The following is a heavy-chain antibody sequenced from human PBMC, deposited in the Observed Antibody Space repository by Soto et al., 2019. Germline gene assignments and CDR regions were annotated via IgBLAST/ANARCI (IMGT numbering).Heavy chain of an antibody. CDR3: ARDSYAEYVGAFDI. J-gene: IGHJ3*02. CDR1: GGTSSRYA. D-gene: IGHD4-17*01. Sequence: GASVKVSCKASGGTSSRYAISWVRQAPGQGLEWLGGITLNVGTTNYAQKFQGRATITADEFMSTAYMELSSLRSEDTAVYYCARDSYAEYVGAFDIWGQGTMVTVSS. V-gene: IGHV1-69*13. CDR2: ITLNVGTT.